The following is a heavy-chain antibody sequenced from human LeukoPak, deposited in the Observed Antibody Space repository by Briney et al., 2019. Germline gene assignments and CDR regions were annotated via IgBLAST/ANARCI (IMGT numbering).Heavy chain of an antibody. J-gene: IGHJ4*02. Sequence: GGSLRLSRAASGITFSSVWMNWVRQAPGKGLEWVGTINEDGSAKFYVDSLRGRFTISRDNAKNSLYLQMNSLRAEDTAVYYCARLGRLQRQDSCGQGTLVTVSS. CDR3: ARLGRLQRQDS. CDR2: INEDGSAK. D-gene: IGHD5-24*01. CDR1: GITFSSVW. V-gene: IGHV3-7*02.